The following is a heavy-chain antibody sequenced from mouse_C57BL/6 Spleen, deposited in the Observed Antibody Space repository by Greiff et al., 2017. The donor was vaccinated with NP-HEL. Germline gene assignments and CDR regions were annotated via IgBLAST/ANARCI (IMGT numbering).Heavy chain of an antibody. CDR3: ARGGAYYGSSYGRAMDY. CDR2: ISPGSGST. J-gene: IGHJ4*01. V-gene: IGHV1-55*01. Sequence: QVQLQQPGAELVKPGASVKMSCKASGYTFTSYWITWVKQRPGQGLEWIGDISPGSGSTNYNEKFKSKATLTVDTSSSTAYMQLSSLTSEDSAVYYCARGGAYYGSSYGRAMDYWGQGTSVTVSS. D-gene: IGHD1-1*01. CDR1: GYTFTSYW.